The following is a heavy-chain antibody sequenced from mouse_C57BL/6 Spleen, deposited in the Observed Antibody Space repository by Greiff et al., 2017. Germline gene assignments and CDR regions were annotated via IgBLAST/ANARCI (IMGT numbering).Heavy chain of an antibody. V-gene: IGHV1-42*01. CDR1: GYSFTGYY. J-gene: IGHJ2*01. CDR2: INPSTGGT. CDR3: ARKGTVVADYFDY. D-gene: IGHD1-1*01. Sequence: VQLKESGPELVKPGASVKISCKASGYSFTGYYMNWVKQSPEKSLEWIGEINPSTGGTTYNQKFKAKATLTVDKSSSTAYMQLKSLTSEDSAVYYCARKGTVVADYFDYWGQGTTLTVSS.